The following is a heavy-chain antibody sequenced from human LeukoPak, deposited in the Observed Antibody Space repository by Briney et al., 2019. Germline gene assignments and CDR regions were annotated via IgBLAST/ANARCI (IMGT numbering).Heavy chain of an antibody. CDR2: IIPVFGTA. J-gene: IGHJ6*03. CDR3: ARVDRYHYYLDV. V-gene: IGHV1-69*05. CDR1: GYTFTSYD. Sequence: ASVKVSCKASGYTFTSYDINWVRQAPGQGLEWMGGIIPVFGTADYAQQFQGRVAVATDESTSTAYLELSSLRSEDTAIYYCARVDRYHYYLDVWGKGTTVTVSS.